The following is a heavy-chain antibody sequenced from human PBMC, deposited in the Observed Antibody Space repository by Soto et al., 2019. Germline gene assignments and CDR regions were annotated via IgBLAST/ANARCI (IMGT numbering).Heavy chain of an antibody. D-gene: IGHD3-10*01. CDR2: IIPIFGTA. V-gene: IGHV1-69*13. Sequence: SVKVSCKASGGTFSSYAISWVRQAPGQGLEWMGGIIPIFGTANYAQKFQGRVTITADESTSTAYMELSSLRSEDTAVYYCARVQGDMVRGVITAFDIWGQGTMVT. J-gene: IGHJ3*02. CDR3: ARVQGDMVRGVITAFDI. CDR1: GGTFSSYA.